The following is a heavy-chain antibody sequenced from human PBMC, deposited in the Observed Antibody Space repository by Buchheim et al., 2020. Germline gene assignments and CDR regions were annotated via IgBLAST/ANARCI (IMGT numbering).Heavy chain of an antibody. Sequence: EVHLVESGGGLVQSGGSLRLSCAASGFTFTNYWMHWVRQAPEKGLVWVSRISPDGSGANYADSVRGRFTISRDNAKNTVYLQMNSLRAEATAVYYCATVDYYNDFWGQGTL. CDR3: ATVDYYNDF. V-gene: IGHV3-74*01. CDR1: GFTFTNYW. CDR2: ISPDGSGA. J-gene: IGHJ4*02. D-gene: IGHD2-21*02.